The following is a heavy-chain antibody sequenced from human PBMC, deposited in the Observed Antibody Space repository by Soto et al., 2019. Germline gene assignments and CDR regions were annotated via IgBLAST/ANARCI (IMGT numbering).Heavy chain of an antibody. CDR2: ISYSGNT. D-gene: IGHD3-22*01. V-gene: IGHV4-59*01. Sequence: AKGLQWIGYISYSGNTKYSPALEGRVTISVDTSQNQFSRKVWSVTAADTAVYYCARLIFCYSDRRHDPCSSHGLGIRGEGTS. J-gene: IGHJ6*02. CDR3: ARLIFCYSDRRHDPCSSHGLGI.